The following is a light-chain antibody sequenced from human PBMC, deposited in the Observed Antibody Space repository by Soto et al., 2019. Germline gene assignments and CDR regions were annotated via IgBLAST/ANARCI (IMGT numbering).Light chain of an antibody. Sequence: EIVLTQSPGTLSLSPGERATLSCRASQSVSNNYLAWYQQKPGHAPRLLIYGASNRATGIPDRLSGSGSGTDFPLTISRLPPEDSAVYYCQQYGSPGTFGQGTKVDIK. CDR2: GAS. V-gene: IGKV3-20*01. J-gene: IGKJ1*01. CDR1: QSVSNNY. CDR3: QQYGSPGT.